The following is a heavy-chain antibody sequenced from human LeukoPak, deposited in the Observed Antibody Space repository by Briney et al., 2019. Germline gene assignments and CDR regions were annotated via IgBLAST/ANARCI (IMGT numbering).Heavy chain of an antibody. CDR2: INPSGST. CDR3: ARDAAPRPGPVHYFDY. V-gene: IGHV1-46*01. CDR1: GYTFSNYY. D-gene: IGHD6-6*01. J-gene: IGHJ4*02. Sequence: GASVKVSCKASGYTFSNYYLHWLRQAPRQGPEWLGIINPSGSTNYAQKFEGRVTMTSDLSTSTVYMELNSLRSEDTAIYYCARDAAPRPGPVHYFDYWGQGTLVTVSS.